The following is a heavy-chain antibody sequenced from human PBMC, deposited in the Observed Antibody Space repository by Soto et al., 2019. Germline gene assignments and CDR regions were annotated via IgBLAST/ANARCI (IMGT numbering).Heavy chain of an antibody. Sequence: QVQLQQWGAGLLKPSETLSLTCAVYGGSFSGYYWSWIRQPPGKGLEWIGEINHSGSTNYNPSLKSRVTISVDTSKNQRSLKLSSVTAADTAVYDCAGRLKSVGGWFDPWGQGTLVTVSS. CDR3: AGRLKSVGGWFDP. V-gene: IGHV4-34*01. CDR1: GGSFSGYY. J-gene: IGHJ5*02. D-gene: IGHD1-26*01. CDR2: INHSGST.